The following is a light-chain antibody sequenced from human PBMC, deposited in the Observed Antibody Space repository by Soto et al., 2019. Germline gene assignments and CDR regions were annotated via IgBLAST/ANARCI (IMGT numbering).Light chain of an antibody. CDR1: QSVDIN. J-gene: IGKJ1*01. CDR2: GAS. V-gene: IGKV3-15*01. Sequence: EIVLTQSPATLSVSPGERVTLSCRASQSVDINLAWYQQKPGQAPRLLIYGASTRATDMPGRFSGRGAGAEFTLTISSLQSEDFAVYYCQQYNNWPRTFGLGTKVDIK. CDR3: QQYNNWPRT.